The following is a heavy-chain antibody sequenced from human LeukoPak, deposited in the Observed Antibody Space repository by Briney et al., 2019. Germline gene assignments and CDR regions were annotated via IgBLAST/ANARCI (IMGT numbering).Heavy chain of an antibody. D-gene: IGHD3-10*01. CDR3: ARDRSYGSGSLDIDY. V-gene: IGHV3-53*01. J-gene: IGHJ4*02. CDR1: GFTVSSNY. Sequence: GGSLRLSCAASGFTVSSNYMSWVRQAPRKGLEWVSVIYSGGSTYYADSVKGRFTISRDNAKNSLYLQMNSLRVEDTAVYYCARDRSYGSGSLDIDYWGQGTLVTVSS. CDR2: IYSGGST.